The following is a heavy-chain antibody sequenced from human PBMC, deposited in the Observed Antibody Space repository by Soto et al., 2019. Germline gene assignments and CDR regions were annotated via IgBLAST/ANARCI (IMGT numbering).Heavy chain of an antibody. CDR3: ATGNIDFWSGYKYFYYGMDV. D-gene: IGHD3-3*01. V-gene: IGHV4-39*02. Sequence: SETLSLTCAVSGGSIFNNYWWAWIRQSPGKGLVWIGSIRYGGNTYSNPSLKSRLTISVDTSNNHISLRLSSVTAADTAIYYCATGNIDFWSGYKYFYYGMDVWGQGTTVTVSS. J-gene: IGHJ6*02. CDR2: IRYGGNT. CDR1: GGSIFNNYW.